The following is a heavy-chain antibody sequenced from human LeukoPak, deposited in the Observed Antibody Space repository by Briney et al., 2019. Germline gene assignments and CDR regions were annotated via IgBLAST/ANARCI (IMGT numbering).Heavy chain of an antibody. CDR3: ARGVVPPGMDYYHYMDV. J-gene: IGHJ6*03. CDR1: GDSISSYY. Sequence: SETLSLTCTVSGDSISSYYWTWIRQPAGKGLEWIGRVSPSGNTKYNSSLKSRLSMSVDSSKNQISLKVTSVTAADMAVYYCARGVVPPGMDYYHYMDVWGKGTTVTVSS. V-gene: IGHV4-4*07. D-gene: IGHD2-2*01. CDR2: VSPSGNT.